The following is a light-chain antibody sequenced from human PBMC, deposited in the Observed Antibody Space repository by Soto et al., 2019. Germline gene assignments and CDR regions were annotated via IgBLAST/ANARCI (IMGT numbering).Light chain of an antibody. CDR2: DAS. Sequence: DIQMTQSPSTLSASVGDRVTITCRASQSITNCLAWYQQKPGKAPNLLIFDASSLRSGVPSRFNGSGSGTEFTLTISSLQPEDFATYYCQQHNPYSPYTFGQGTKLEIK. J-gene: IGKJ2*01. CDR3: QQHNPYSPYT. CDR1: QSITNC. V-gene: IGKV1-5*03.